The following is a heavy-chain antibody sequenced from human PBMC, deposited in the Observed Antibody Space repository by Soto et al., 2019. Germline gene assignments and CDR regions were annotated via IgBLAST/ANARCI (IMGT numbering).Heavy chain of an antibody. CDR2: IYYSGST. D-gene: IGHD3-16*02. CDR3: ARGGGSYDYIWGSYRYDY. J-gene: IGHJ4*02. V-gene: IGHV4-59*01. Sequence: PSETLSLTCTVSGGSISSYYWSWIRQPPGKGLEWIGYIYYSGSTNYNPSLKSRVTISVDTSKNQFSLKLSSVTAADTAVYYCARGGGSYDYIWGSYRYDYWGQGTLVTVSS. CDR1: GGSISSYY.